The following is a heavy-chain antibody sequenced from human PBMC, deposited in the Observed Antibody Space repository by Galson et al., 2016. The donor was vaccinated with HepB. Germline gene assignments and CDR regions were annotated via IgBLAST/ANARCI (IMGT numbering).Heavy chain of an antibody. Sequence: SLRLSCAASGFTFSNYVMHWVRQAPGKGLVWVSRINPEGIGIYTLYADYVKGRFTISRDNAKNTLYLDMTSLRADDTGVYYCARDLNWKLFDYWGQGILVTVSS. CDR2: INPEGIGIYT. J-gene: IGHJ4*02. V-gene: IGHV3-74*01. CDR3: ARDLNWKLFDY. D-gene: IGHD1-1*01. CDR1: GFTFSNYV.